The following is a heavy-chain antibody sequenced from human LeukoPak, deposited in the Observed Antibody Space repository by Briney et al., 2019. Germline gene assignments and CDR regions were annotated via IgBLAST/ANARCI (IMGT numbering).Heavy chain of an antibody. CDR2: IYYSGST. J-gene: IGHJ6*02. Sequence: SETLSLTCTVSGGSISSYYWSWIRQPPGKGLEWIGYIYYSGSTNYNPSLKSRVTISVDTSKNQFSLKLSSVTAADTAVYYCARQGREGYYGMDVWGQGTTVTVSS. CDR3: ARQGREGYYGMDV. CDR1: GGSISSYY. V-gene: IGHV4-59*08.